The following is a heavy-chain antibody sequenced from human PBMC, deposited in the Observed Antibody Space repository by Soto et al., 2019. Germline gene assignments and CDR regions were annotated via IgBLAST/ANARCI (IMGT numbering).Heavy chain of an antibody. D-gene: IGHD2-21*02. CDR3: ARGRSLNCGGDCYAIDY. Sequence: QVQLVQSGAEVKKPGSSVKVSCKASRGTFSSYAISWVRQAPGQGLEWMGGIIPIFGTANYAQKFQGRVTITADKSTSTAYMELSSQRSEDTAVYYCARGRSLNCGGDCYAIDYWGQGTLVTVSS. CDR2: IIPIFGTA. V-gene: IGHV1-69*06. CDR1: RGTFSSYA. J-gene: IGHJ4*02.